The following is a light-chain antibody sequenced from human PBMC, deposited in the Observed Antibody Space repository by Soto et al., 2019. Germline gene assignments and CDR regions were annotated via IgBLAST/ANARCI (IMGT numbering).Light chain of an antibody. J-gene: IGLJ2*01. CDR3: GAWDNSLSARL. Sequence: QSVLTQPPSVSAAPGQKVTISCSGSSSNVGINYVSWYQQLPGTAPKLLIYDNNQRPSGIPDRFSGSKAGTSATLDITGLRAGDEADYYCGAWDNSLSARLFGGGTKLTVL. CDR2: DNN. V-gene: IGLV1-51*01. CDR1: SSNVGINY.